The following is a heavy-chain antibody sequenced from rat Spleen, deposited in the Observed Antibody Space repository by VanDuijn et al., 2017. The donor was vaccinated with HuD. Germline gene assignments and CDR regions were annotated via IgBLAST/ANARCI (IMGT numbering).Heavy chain of an antibody. J-gene: IGHJ3*01. CDR1: GFTYSNYY. V-gene: IGHV5-25*01. CDR2: ISPGGGDT. CDR3: VQPLAY. D-gene: IGHD3-4*01. Sequence: EVQLVESGGGLVQPGRSMILSCTASGFTYSNYYMAWVRQGPTKGLEWVASISPGGGDTYYRVSVKGRFTISRDNAISTLYLQMDSLRSEDTATYYCVQPLAYWGQGTLVTVSS.